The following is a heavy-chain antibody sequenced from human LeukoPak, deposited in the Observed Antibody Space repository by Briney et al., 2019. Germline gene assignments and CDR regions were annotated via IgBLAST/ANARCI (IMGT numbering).Heavy chain of an antibody. CDR1: GLTFSTYG. CDR2: VSYDGSSK. D-gene: IGHD3-10*01. V-gene: IGHV3-30*03. Sequence: PGRSLRLSCTASGLTFSTYGIHWVRQAPGKGLEWVAVVSYDGSSKYYADSVKGRFTISRDNSKNTLYLQMNSLRAEDTAVYYCATDYYDSGSYYIRGFFDYWGQGTLVTVSS. CDR3: ATDYYDSGSYYIRGFFDY. J-gene: IGHJ4*02.